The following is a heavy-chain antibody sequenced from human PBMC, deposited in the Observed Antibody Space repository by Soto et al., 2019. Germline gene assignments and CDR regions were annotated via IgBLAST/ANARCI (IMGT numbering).Heavy chain of an antibody. V-gene: IGHV4-30-2*01. Sequence: SETLSLTCAVSGFSISSGGYSWSWIRQPPGKGLEWIGYIYHSGSTYYNPSLKSRVTISVDRSKNQFSLKLSSVTAADTAVYYCARAQGYYDSSGYYPGPYYYGMDVWGQGTTVTVSS. CDR2: IYHSGST. J-gene: IGHJ6*02. CDR1: GFSISSGGYS. CDR3: ARAQGYYDSSGYYPGPYYYGMDV. D-gene: IGHD3-22*01.